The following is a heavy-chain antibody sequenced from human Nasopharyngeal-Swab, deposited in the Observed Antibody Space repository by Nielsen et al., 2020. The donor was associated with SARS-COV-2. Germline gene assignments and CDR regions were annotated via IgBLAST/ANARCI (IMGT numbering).Heavy chain of an antibody. V-gene: IGHV4-59*12. J-gene: IGHJ3*02. Sequence: SETLSLTCTVSGGSISSYYWSWIRQPPGKGLEWIGYIFYSGSTYYNPSLKSRVTISVDTSKNQFSLKLSSVTAADTAVYYCARMGSTTVVTPYAFDIWGQGTMVTVSS. CDR3: ARMGSTTVVTPYAFDI. D-gene: IGHD4-23*01. CDR1: GGSISSYY. CDR2: IFYSGST.